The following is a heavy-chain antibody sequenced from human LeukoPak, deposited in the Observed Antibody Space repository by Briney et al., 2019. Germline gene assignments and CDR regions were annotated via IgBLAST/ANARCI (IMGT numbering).Heavy chain of an antibody. CDR1: GFTFSSYD. V-gene: IGHV3-48*01. J-gene: IGHJ4*02. CDR2: ISSSSSTI. Sequence: GGSLRLSCAASGFTFSSYDMSWVRQGPGKGLEWVSYISSSSSTIYYADSVKGRFIISRDNAKNSLYLQMNSLRAEDTAVYYCARDVSGIHGLLNYWGQGTLVTVSS. CDR3: ARDVSGIHGLLNY. D-gene: IGHD1-26*01.